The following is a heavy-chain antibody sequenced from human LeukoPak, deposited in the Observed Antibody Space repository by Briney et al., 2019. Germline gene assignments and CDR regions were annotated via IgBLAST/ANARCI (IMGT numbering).Heavy chain of an antibody. CDR3: AREYFSSPDF. CDR1: GGSISSRSYY. Sequence: SETLSLTCTVSGGSISSRSYYWGWIRQPPGKGLEWIGSVYYSGSTFYHPSLKSRVTISVDTSKNQFSLKLSSVSAADTAVYYCAREYFSSPDFWGQGTLVTVSS. D-gene: IGHD6-6*01. J-gene: IGHJ4*02. CDR2: VYYSGST. V-gene: IGHV4-39*02.